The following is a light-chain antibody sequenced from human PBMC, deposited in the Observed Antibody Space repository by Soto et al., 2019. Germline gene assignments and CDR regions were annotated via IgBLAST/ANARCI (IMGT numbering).Light chain of an antibody. CDR3: QTWALARV. CDR2: LNSDGSH. J-gene: IGLJ3*02. Sequence: QLVLTQSPSASASLGASVKLTCTLSSGHSKYAIAWHQQQPEKGPRYLMKLNSDGSHSKGDGIPDRFSGSSSGAERYLTISSLQSEDEADYYCQTWALARVFGGGTKLTVL. CDR1: SGHSKYA. V-gene: IGLV4-69*01.